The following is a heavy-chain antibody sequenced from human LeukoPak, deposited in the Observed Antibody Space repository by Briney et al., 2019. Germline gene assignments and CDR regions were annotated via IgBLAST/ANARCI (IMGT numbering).Heavy chain of an antibody. V-gene: IGHV3-21*01. D-gene: IGHD3-9*01. J-gene: IGHJ5*02. CDR2: ISSSSSYI. Sequence: GGSLRLSCAASGFTLSTYSMNWVRQAPGKGLEWVSSISSSSSYIYYADSVKGRFTISRDNARNSLYLQMNSLRAEDTAVYYCAKDPHYDILTGNNWFDPWGQGTLVTVSS. CDR1: GFTLSTYS. CDR3: AKDPHYDILTGNNWFDP.